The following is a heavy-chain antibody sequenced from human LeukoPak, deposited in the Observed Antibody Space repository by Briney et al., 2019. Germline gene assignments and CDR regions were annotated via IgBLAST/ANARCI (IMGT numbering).Heavy chain of an antibody. CDR2: IYPGDSDT. CDR3: ARGDYMDV. J-gene: IGHJ6*03. V-gene: IGHV5-51*01. Sequence: GESLKISCKGSGYSFTSYWIGWVRPMPGKGLEWMGIIYPGDSDTRYSPSFQGHVTIAADKSISTAYLQWSSRKASDNDMYYCARGDYMDVWGKGTTVTVSS. CDR1: GYSFTSYW.